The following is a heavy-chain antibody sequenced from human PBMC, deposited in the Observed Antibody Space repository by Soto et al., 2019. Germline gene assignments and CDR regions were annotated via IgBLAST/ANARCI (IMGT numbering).Heavy chain of an antibody. CDR2: IIPILGIA. CDR1: GGTFSSYT. D-gene: IGHD6-13*01. Sequence: QVQLVQSGAEVKKPGSSVKVSCKASGGTFSSYTISWVRQAPGQGLEWMGRIIPILGIANYAQKFQGRVTITADKAPSTAYMELSSLRSEDTAVYYCASIGAYYYYGMDVWGQGTTVTVSS. V-gene: IGHV1-69*02. CDR3: ASIGAYYYYGMDV. J-gene: IGHJ6*02.